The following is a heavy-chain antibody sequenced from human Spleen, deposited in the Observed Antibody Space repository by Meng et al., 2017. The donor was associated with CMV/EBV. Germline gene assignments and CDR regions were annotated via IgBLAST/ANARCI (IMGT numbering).Heavy chain of an antibody. CDR3: ARCGCDYLGVDY. CDR1: CASSSCCRYF. CDR2: IYYSGLT. J-gene: IGHJ4*02. V-gene: IGHV4-39*01. Sequence: PASCASSSCCRYFCVSFCHPPRKWLEWIAGIYYSGLTYYNPSRKSRVTMSVDTSKHQFSLKLSSVTAADTAVYYCARCGCDYLGVDYWGQGTLVTVSS. D-gene: IGHD2-21*02.